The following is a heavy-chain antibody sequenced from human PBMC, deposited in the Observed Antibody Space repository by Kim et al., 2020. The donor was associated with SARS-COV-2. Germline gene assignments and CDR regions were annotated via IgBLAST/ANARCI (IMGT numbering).Heavy chain of an antibody. J-gene: IGHJ4*02. Sequence: GGSLRLSCAASGFTFSSYAMHWVRQAPGKGLEWVAVISYDGSNKYYADSVKGRFTISRDNSKNTLYLQMNSLRAEDTAVYYCARGEWLLGGSVDYWGQGTLVTVSS. CDR2: ISYDGSNK. V-gene: IGHV3-30*04. CDR1: GFTFSSYA. CDR3: ARGEWLLGGSVDY. D-gene: IGHD3-3*01.